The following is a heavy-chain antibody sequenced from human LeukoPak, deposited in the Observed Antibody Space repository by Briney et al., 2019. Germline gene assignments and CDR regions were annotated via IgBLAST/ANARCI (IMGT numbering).Heavy chain of an antibody. CDR3: AKDGSGGWVPFFLDN. CDR2: IVVGSGNT. J-gene: IGHJ4*02. Sequence: SVKVSCKASGFTFTSSAVQWVRQARGQRLEWIGWIVVGSGNTNYAQKFQERVTITRDMSTSTAYMELSSLRPEDTTMYHCAKDGSGGWVPFFLDNWGQGTLVTVSS. V-gene: IGHV1-58*01. CDR1: GFTFTSSA. D-gene: IGHD6-19*01.